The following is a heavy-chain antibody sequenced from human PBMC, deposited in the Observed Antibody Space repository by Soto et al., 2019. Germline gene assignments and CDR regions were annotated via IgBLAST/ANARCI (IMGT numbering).Heavy chain of an antibody. CDR3: ARQPRIAARLDY. D-gene: IGHD6-6*01. Sequence: SETLSLTCTVSGGSISSYYWSWIRQPPGKGLEWIGYIYYSGSTNYNPSLKSRVTISVDTSKNQFSLKLSSVTAADTAVYYCARQPRIAARLDYWGQGTLVTVSS. CDR2: IYYSGST. J-gene: IGHJ4*02. V-gene: IGHV4-59*08. CDR1: GGSISSYY.